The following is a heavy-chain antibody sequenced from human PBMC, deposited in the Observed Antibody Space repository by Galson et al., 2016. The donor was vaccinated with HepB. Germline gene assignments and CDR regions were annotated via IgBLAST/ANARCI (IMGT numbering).Heavy chain of an antibody. D-gene: IGHD1-20*01. Sequence: SLRLSCAASGFSVNNYYMNWVRQAPGKGLEWISVIYTGDNTNYADSVKGRFVVSRDRSTNTLYLHLNALRPGDTAIYFCARGVGLTGPPFFDSWGQGALVTVSS. CDR1: GFSVNNYY. CDR2: IYTGDNT. V-gene: IGHV3-53*01. J-gene: IGHJ4*02. CDR3: ARGVGLTGPPFFDS.